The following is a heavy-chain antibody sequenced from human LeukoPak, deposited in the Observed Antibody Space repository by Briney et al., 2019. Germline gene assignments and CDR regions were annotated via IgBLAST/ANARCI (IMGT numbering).Heavy chain of an antibody. CDR1: GFTVSSNY. J-gene: IGHJ3*02. D-gene: IGHD4-23*01. CDR3: SRDTQVVTGAFDI. Sequence: GGSLRLSCAASGFTVSSNYMSWVRQAPGKGLEWVAVIYSGGSSYYADSEKGRFIISRDNSKNTLYLQMSSLRAEETAVYYCSRDTQVVTGAFDIWGQGTRVTVSS. CDR2: IYSGGSS. V-gene: IGHV3-53*01.